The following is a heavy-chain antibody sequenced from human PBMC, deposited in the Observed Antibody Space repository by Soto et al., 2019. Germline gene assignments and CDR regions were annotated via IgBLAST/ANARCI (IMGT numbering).Heavy chain of an antibody. CDR3: ARDSSGWYGGGDYFDY. CDR2: IIPIFGTA. Sequence: QVQLVQSGAEVKKPGSSVKVSCKASGGTFSSYAISWVRQAPGQGLEWMGGIIPIFGTANYAQKFQGRVTITADESTSSAYMELSSLGSEETAVYYGARDSSGWYGGGDYFDYWGQGTLVTVSS. V-gene: IGHV1-69*01. CDR1: GGTFSSYA. D-gene: IGHD6-19*01. J-gene: IGHJ4*02.